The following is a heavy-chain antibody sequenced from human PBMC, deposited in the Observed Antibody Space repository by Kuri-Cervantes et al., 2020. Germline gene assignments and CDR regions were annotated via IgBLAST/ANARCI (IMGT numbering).Heavy chain of an antibody. V-gene: IGHV4-4*07. CDR1: GGSISSYY. Sequence: SETLSLTCTVSGGSISSYYWNWIRQPAGKGLEWIGRIYTSGSTNYNPSLKSRVTMSVDTSKNQFSLKLSSVTAADTAVYYCARDGGYATRSWFDPWGQGTLVTVSS. D-gene: IGHD2-8*01. J-gene: IGHJ5*02. CDR2: IYTSGST. CDR3: ARDGGYATRSWFDP.